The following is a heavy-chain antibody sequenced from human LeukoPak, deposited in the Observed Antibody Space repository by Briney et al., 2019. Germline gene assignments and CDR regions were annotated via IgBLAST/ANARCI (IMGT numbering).Heavy chain of an antibody. CDR2: IKQDGSEK. CDR1: GFTFSSYW. CDR3: ARDGLTYYDFWSGYYERLPENNWFDP. V-gene: IGHV3-7*01. Sequence: GGSLRLSCAASGFTFSSYWMSWVRQAPGKGLEWVANIKQDGSEKYYVDSVKGRFTISRDNAKNSLYLQMNSLRAEDTAVYYCARDGLTYYDFWSGYYERLPENNWFDPWGQGTLVTVSS. J-gene: IGHJ5*02. D-gene: IGHD3-3*01.